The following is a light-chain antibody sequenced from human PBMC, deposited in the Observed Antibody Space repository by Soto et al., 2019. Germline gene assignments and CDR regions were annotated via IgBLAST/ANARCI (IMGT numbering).Light chain of an antibody. V-gene: IGLV1-44*01. Sequence: QSVLTQPPSASETPGQRVAISCSGSTSNIGDNTVHWYQQLPGTAPKLLIYNNYRRPSGVPDRFSGSKSGTSASLAISGLQSEDEADYFCSTWDDSLNGWVFGGGTKLTVL. J-gene: IGLJ3*02. CDR2: NNY. CDR3: STWDDSLNGWV. CDR1: TSNIGDNT.